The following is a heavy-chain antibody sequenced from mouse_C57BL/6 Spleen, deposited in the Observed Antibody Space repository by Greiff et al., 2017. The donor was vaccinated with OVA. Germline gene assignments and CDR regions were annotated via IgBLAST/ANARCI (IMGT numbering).Heavy chain of an antibody. Sequence: EVHLVESEGGLVQPGSSMKLSCTASGFTFSDYYMAWVRQVPEKGLEWVANINYDGSSTYYLDSLKSRFIISRDNAKNILYLQMSSLKSEDTATYYCARAGTTVVEGAMDYWGQGTSVTVSS. V-gene: IGHV5-16*01. J-gene: IGHJ4*01. CDR3: ARAGTTVVEGAMDY. CDR1: GFTFSDYY. D-gene: IGHD1-1*01. CDR2: INYDGSST.